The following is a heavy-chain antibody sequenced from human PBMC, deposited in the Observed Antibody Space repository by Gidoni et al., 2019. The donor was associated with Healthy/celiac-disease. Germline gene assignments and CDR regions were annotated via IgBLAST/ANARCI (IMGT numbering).Heavy chain of an antibody. D-gene: IGHD1-26*01. CDR2: ISYDGSNK. V-gene: IGHV3-30*18. Sequence: VQLVESGGGVVQPGRSLRLSCAAAGFTFSSYGMHWVRQAPGKGLEWVAVISYDGSNKYYADSVKGRFTISRDNSKNTLYLQMNSLRAEDTAVYYCAKVGGSSLIDYWGQGTLVTVSS. CDR1: GFTFSSYG. CDR3: AKVGGSSLIDY. J-gene: IGHJ4*02.